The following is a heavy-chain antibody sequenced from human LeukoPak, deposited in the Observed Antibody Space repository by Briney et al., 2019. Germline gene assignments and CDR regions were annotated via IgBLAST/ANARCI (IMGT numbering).Heavy chain of an antibody. CDR1: GGSTSSGSYY. CDR2: IYTSGST. Sequence: SQTLSLTCTVSGGSTSSGSYYWSWIRQPAGKGLEWIGRIYTSGSTNYNPSLKSRVTISVDTSKNQFSLKLTSVTAADTAVYYCARDLYYYDSSGSYLWGFAIWGQGTMVTVSS. J-gene: IGHJ3*02. D-gene: IGHD3-22*01. V-gene: IGHV4-61*02. CDR3: ARDLYYYDSSGSYLWGFAI.